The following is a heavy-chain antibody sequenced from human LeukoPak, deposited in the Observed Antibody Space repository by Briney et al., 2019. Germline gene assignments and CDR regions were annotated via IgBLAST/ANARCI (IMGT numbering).Heavy chain of an antibody. J-gene: IGHJ4*02. CDR3: ARELAGHYYGSGSSFDY. Sequence: GGSLRLSCTASGFTFSTYWMSWVRQAPGRGLEWVANTREDGSEKYYVDSVKGRFTISRDNAKNSLYLQMNSLRAEDTAVYYCARELAGHYYGSGSSFDYWGQGTLVTVSS. D-gene: IGHD3-10*01. V-gene: IGHV3-7*01. CDR2: TREDGSEK. CDR1: GFTFSTYW.